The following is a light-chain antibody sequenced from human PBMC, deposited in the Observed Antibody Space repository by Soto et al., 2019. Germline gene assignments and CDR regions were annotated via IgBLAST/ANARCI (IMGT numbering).Light chain of an antibody. Sequence: DIVMTQSPDSLSVSLGERATINCKSNQTVLYSSNYLAWYQQKPAQPPKLLIYWASTRESGVPDRFSGSGSGTDFTLTISSLQAEDVAVYYCQQYYTTPVTFGQGTKVEIK. CDR3: QQYYTTPVT. CDR1: QTVLYSSNY. J-gene: IGKJ1*01. CDR2: WAS. V-gene: IGKV4-1*01.